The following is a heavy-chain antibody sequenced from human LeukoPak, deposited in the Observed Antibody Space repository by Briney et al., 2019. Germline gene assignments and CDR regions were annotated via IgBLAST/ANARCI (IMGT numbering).Heavy chain of an antibody. CDR3: ARDLPRLLGPIGNPYYYMDA. V-gene: IGHV4-38-2*02. D-gene: IGHD7-27*01. J-gene: IGHJ6*03. Sequence: TSESLSLTCSVSGYSISSGYYWGWIRQPPGKGLEWIGSIYHSGHTNYNPSLKGRVTISVDTSKNQFSLKLTSVTAADTAVYYCARDLPRLLGPIGNPYYYMDAWGTGTTVTVSS. CDR1: GYSISSGYY. CDR2: IYHSGHT.